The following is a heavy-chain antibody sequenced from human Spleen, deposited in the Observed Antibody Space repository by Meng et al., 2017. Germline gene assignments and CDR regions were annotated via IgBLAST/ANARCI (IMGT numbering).Heavy chain of an antibody. CDR3: ARDLLYSSFDY. Sequence: SETLSLTCTVSGGSISSSSYYWGWIRQPPGKGLEWIGSIYYSGSTYYNPPLKSRVTISVDTSKNQFSLKLSSVTAADTAVYYCARDLLYSSFDYWGQGTLVTVSS. J-gene: IGHJ4*02. D-gene: IGHD6-13*01. CDR1: GGSISSSSYY. V-gene: IGHV4-39*07. CDR2: IYYSGST.